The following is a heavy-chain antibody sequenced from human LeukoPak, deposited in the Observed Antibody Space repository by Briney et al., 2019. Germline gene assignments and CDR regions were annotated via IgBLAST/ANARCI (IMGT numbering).Heavy chain of an antibody. D-gene: IGHD3-22*01. V-gene: IGHV4-39*07. Sequence: PSETLSLTCTVSGGSISSSYFWGWIRQPPGKGVGWSGSIYYIDNTYYNTSLKSGVDTSLDASKNHFSLKLTSVTAADTAVYFCARGPYSYDSSGAFDIWGQGTMVTVSS. CDR1: GGSISSSYF. CDR2: IYYIDNT. J-gene: IGHJ3*02. CDR3: ARGPYSYDSSGAFDI.